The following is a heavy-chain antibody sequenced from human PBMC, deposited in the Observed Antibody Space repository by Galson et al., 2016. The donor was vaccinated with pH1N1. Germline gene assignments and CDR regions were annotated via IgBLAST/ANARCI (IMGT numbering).Heavy chain of an antibody. CDR1: GGSISTATYF. J-gene: IGHJ4*02. D-gene: IGHD6-19*01. CDR3: ARETLGVAGLDH. V-gene: IGHV4-61*02. Sequence: TLSLTCTVSGGSISTATYFWSWIRQPAGKGLEWIGRIYIGGSTNYNPSLKSRVTISVDTSKNQLSLKLSSVTAADTAVYYCARETLGVAGLDHWGQGTLVTVSS. CDR2: IYIGGST.